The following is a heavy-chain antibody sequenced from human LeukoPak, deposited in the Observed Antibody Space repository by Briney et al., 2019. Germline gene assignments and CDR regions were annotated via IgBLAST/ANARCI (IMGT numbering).Heavy chain of an antibody. D-gene: IGHD2-21*02. J-gene: IGHJ4*02. CDR3: ARSTYCGGDCYPDY. Sequence: ASVKVSCKASGGTFSSYAISWVRQAPGQGLEWMGRIIPILGIANYAQKFQGRVTITADKSTSTAYMELSSLRSEDTAVYYCARSTYCGGDCYPDYWGQGTLVTVYS. V-gene: IGHV1-69*04. CDR2: IIPILGIA. CDR1: GGTFSSYA.